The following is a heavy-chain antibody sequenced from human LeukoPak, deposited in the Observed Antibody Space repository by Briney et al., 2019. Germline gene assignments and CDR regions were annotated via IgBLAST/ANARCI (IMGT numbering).Heavy chain of an antibody. V-gene: IGHV3-30*03. CDR1: GFTFSSYG. CDR2: ISYDGSNK. Sequence: GGSLRLSCAASGFTFSSYGMHWVRQAPGKGLEWVAVISYDGSNKYYADSVKGRFTISRDNSKNTLYLQMNSLRAEDTAVYYCARVALGRGYYHGMDVWGQGTTVTVSS. CDR3: ARVALGRGYYHGMDV. D-gene: IGHD2-15*01. J-gene: IGHJ6*02.